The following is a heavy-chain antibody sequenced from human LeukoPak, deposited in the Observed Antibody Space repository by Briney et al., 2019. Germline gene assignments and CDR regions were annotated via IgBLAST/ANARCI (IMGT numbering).Heavy chain of an antibody. D-gene: IGHD2-2*01. CDR3: APERYCSSTSCAEGNWFDP. V-gene: IGHV1-2*02. J-gene: IGHJ5*02. Sequence: RASVKVSCKASGYTFTGYYMHWVRQAPGQGLEWMGWINPNSGGTNYAQKFQGRVTMTRDTSISTAYMELSRLRSDDTAVYYCAPERYCSSTSCAEGNWFDPWGQGTLVTVSS. CDR1: GYTFTGYY. CDR2: INPNSGGT.